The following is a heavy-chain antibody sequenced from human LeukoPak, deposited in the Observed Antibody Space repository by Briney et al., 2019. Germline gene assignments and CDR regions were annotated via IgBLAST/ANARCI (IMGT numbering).Heavy chain of an antibody. V-gene: IGHV4-30-2*01. Sequence: PSQTLSLTYTVSGGSISSGGCYWSWIRQPPGKGLEWIGYIYHSGSTYYNPSLKSRVTISVDRSKNQFSLKLSSVTAADTAVYYCARAYHYYDSSGYYYSWGQGTLVTVSS. J-gene: IGHJ4*02. D-gene: IGHD3-22*01. CDR2: IYHSGST. CDR3: ARAYHYYDSSGYYYS. CDR1: GGSISSGGCY.